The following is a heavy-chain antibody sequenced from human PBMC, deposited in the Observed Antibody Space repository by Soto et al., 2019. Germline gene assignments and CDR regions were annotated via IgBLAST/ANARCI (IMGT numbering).Heavy chain of an antibody. CDR1: GFTFSDYD. J-gene: IGHJ4*02. V-gene: IGHV3-33*01. D-gene: IGHD1-1*01. Sequence: GSLGLACAASGFTFSDYDMHGVRQAPGKRLEWVAVLWRDGSKVYYADSVKGRFTISRDNSKNTLYLQMNSLRVEDTAVYYCARDGTGWTGGDHWGQGTLVTVYS. CDR2: LWRDGSKV. CDR3: ARDGTGWTGGDH.